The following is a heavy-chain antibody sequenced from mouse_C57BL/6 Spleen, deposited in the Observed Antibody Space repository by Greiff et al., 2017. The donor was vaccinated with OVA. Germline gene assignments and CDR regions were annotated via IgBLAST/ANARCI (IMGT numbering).Heavy chain of an antibody. CDR1: GYTFTSYW. D-gene: IGHD1-1*01. Sequence: QVQLQQPGAELVRPGSSVKLSCKASGYTFTSYWMHWVKQRPIQGLEWIGNIDPSDSETHYNQKFKDKATLTVDKSSSTAYMQLSSLTSEDSAVYYCARKTTVVEDYAMDYWGQGTSVTVSS. V-gene: IGHV1-52*01. J-gene: IGHJ4*01. CDR2: IDPSDSET. CDR3: ARKTTVVEDYAMDY.